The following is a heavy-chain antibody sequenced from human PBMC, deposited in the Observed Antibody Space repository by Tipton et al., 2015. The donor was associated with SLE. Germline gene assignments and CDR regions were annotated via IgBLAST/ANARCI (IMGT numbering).Heavy chain of an antibody. D-gene: IGHD5-24*01. J-gene: IGHJ4*02. CDR1: GFTFSKYW. V-gene: IGHV3-74*01. CDR2: GNSDGSDT. CDR3: ARSEMATITY. Sequence: SLRLSCAASGFTFSKYWMHWVRQAPGKGLVWVSRGNSDGSDTSYADSVKGRFTISRDNAKNTLYLQMNSLRAEDTAVYYCARSEMATITYWGQGTLVTVSS.